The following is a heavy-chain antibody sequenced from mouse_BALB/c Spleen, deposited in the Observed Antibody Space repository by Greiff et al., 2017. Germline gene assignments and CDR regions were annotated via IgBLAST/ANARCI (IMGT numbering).Heavy chain of an antibody. J-gene: IGHJ4*01. V-gene: IGHV5-4*02. Sequence: EVKLMESGGGLVKPGGSLKLSCAASGFTFSDYYMYWVRQTPEKRLEWVATISDGGSYTYYPDSVKGRFTISRDNAKNNLYLQMSSLKSEDTAMYYCARDGYYYYYAMDYWGQGTSVTVSS. CDR1: GFTFSDYY. D-gene: IGHD2-3*01. CDR3: ARDGYYYYYAMDY. CDR2: ISDGGSYT.